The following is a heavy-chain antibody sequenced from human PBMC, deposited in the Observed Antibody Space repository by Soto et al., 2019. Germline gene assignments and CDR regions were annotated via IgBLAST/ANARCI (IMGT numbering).Heavy chain of an antibody. CDR3: ARGYTGYAFDY. CDR1: GASISSYY. V-gene: IGHV4-59*08. J-gene: IGHJ4*02. D-gene: IGHD5-12*01. Sequence: QVQLQESGPGLVKPSETLSLTCTVSGASISSYYWSWIRQPPGQGLEWIGYISYSGSTSYNPSLKSRVTISLDTSKNQFSLKLSSVTAADTAVYFCARGYTGYAFDYWGQGTLVSVSS. CDR2: ISYSGST.